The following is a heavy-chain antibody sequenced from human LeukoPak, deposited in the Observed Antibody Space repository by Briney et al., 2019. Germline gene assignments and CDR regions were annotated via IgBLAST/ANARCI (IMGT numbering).Heavy chain of an antibody. V-gene: IGHV1-18*01. D-gene: IGHD6-6*01. Sequence: ASVKVSCKASGYIFSNYGISWVRQAPGQGLEWMGWISVYNGNTVYAQNLRDRVTMTTDTSTSTGYMELRSLRSDDTAVYYCARDRWTSSSSEGTFDIWGQGTMVIASS. J-gene: IGHJ3*02. CDR3: ARDRWTSSSSEGTFDI. CDR1: GYIFSNYG. CDR2: ISVYNGNT.